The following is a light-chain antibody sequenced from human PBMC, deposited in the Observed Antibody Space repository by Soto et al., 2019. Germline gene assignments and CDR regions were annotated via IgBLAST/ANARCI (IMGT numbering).Light chain of an antibody. CDR1: SSDVGSYNL. V-gene: IGLV2-23*03. CDR3: CSYAGSSTFHVV. CDR2: EGS. J-gene: IGLJ2*01. Sequence: QSALTQPASVSGSPGQSITISCTGTSSDVGSYNLVSWYQQHPGKAPKLMIYEGSKRPSGVSNRFSRSKSGNTASLTISGLQAEDEADYYCCSYAGSSTFHVVFGGGTKVTVL.